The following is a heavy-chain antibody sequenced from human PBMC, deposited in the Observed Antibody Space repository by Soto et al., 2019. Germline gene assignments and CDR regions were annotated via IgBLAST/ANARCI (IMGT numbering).Heavy chain of an antibody. J-gene: IGHJ4*02. D-gene: IGHD3-22*01. CDR2: INPSGGST. Sequence: ASVKVSCKASGYTFTSYYMHWVRQAPGQGLEWMGIINPSGGSTSYAQKFQGRVTMTRDTSTSTVYMELSSLRSEDTAVYYCARESRYDSSGYYPGRTDYWGQGTLVTVSS. CDR1: GYTFTSYY. CDR3: ARESRYDSSGYYPGRTDY. V-gene: IGHV1-46*01.